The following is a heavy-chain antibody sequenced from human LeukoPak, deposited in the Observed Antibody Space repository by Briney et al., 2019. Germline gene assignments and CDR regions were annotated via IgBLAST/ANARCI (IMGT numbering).Heavy chain of an antibody. V-gene: IGHV1-69*05. Sequence: SVKVSCKASGGTFSSYAISWVRQAPGQGLEWMGGIIPIFGTANYAQKFQGRVTITTDESTSTAYMELSSLRSEDTAVYYCARDNQAAGGFDPWGQGTLVTVSP. D-gene: IGHD2-15*01. J-gene: IGHJ5*02. CDR3: ARDNQAAGGFDP. CDR1: GGTFSSYA. CDR2: IIPIFGTA.